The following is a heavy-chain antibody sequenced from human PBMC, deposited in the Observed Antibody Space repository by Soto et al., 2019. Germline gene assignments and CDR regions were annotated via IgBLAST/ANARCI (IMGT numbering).Heavy chain of an antibody. Sequence: QVQLVESGGGVVQPGRSLRLSCAASGFTFSSYGMHWVRQAPGKGLEWVAVIWYDGSNKYYADSVKGRFTISRDNSKNTLYLQMNSLRAEDTAVYYCARERLGYCSGGSCYWGIDYWGQGTLVTVSS. V-gene: IGHV3-33*01. CDR3: ARERLGYCSGGSCYWGIDY. D-gene: IGHD2-15*01. J-gene: IGHJ4*02. CDR1: GFTFSSYG. CDR2: IWYDGSNK.